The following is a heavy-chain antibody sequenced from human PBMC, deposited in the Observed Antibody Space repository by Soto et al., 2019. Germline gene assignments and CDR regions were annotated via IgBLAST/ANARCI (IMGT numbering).Heavy chain of an antibody. CDR3: ARSGYCSSTSFACMDV. V-gene: IGHV5-51*01. Sequence: GESLKISCKGSGYSFTSYWIGWVRQMPGKGLEWMGIIYPGDSDTRYSPSFQGQVTISADKSISTAYLQWSSLKASDTAMYYCARSGYCSSTSFACMDVWGQGTTVTVSS. J-gene: IGHJ6*02. CDR1: GYSFTSYW. CDR2: IYPGDSDT. D-gene: IGHD2-2*01.